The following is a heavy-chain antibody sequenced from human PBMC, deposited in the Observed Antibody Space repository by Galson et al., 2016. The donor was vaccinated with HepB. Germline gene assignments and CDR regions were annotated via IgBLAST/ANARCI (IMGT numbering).Heavy chain of an antibody. CDR3: AKPRRYNHDALHI. Sequence: SLRLSCAASGFPFTTSALNWVRQAPGKGLQWVSFISGSGTTTFYTDPVKGRFTISRDNSKNMLYLQMDSLRAEDTAVYSCAKPRRYNHDALHIWGQGTMVTASS. J-gene: IGHJ3*02. V-gene: IGHV3-23*01. CDR1: GFPFTTSA. CDR2: ISGSGTTT. D-gene: IGHD5-18*01.